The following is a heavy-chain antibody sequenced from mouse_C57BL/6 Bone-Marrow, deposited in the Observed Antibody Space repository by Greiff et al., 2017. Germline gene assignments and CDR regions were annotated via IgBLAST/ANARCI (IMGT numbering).Heavy chain of an antibody. CDR1: GFTFSDYY. Sequence: EVQGVESGGGLVQPGGSLKLSCAASGFTFSDYYMYWVRQTPEKRLEWVAYISNGGGSTYYPDTVKGRFTISRDNAKNTLYLQMSRLKSEDTAMYYCARLRFAYWGQGTLVTVSA. V-gene: IGHV5-12*01. J-gene: IGHJ3*01. CDR2: ISNGGGST. CDR3: ARLRFAY.